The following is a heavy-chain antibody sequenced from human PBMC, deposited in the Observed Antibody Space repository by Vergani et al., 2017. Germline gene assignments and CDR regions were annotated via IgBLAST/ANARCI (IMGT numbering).Heavy chain of an antibody. CDR2: ISSSSGYL. CDR3: ARDVLTTDYSSYYGMDV. Sequence: EVQLVESGGGLVQPGWSLRLSCAASGFTFSSYNMNWVRQAPGKGLEWVSSISSSSGYLYYADSVKGRFTISRDNSNNSLYLQMNSLRVEDTAVYYCARDVLTTDYSSYYGMDVWGQGTTVTVSS. J-gene: IGHJ6*02. CDR1: GFTFSSYN. D-gene: IGHD4-17*01. V-gene: IGHV3-21*01.